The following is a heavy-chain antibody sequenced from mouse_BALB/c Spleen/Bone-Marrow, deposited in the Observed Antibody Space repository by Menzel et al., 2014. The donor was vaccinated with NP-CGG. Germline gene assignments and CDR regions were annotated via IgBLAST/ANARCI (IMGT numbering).Heavy chain of an antibody. CDR2: ISNGGGST. D-gene: IGHD3-3*01. Sequence: EVHLVESGGGLVQPGGSLKLSCAASGFTFSSYTMSWVRQTPEKRLEWVAYISNGGGSTYYPDTVKGRLTISRDNAKNTLYLQMSSLKSEDTAMYYCARRAGAYWGQGTLVTVSA. V-gene: IGHV5-12-2*01. CDR1: GFTFSSYT. J-gene: IGHJ3*01. CDR3: ARRAGAY.